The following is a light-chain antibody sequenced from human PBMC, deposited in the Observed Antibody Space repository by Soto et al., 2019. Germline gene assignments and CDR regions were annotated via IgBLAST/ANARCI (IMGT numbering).Light chain of an antibody. Sequence: DIVMTQSPLSLPVTPGEPASISCRSSQSLLHSNGNTYLDWYVQKPGQSPQLLIYLGSHRASGXPXRSXGSGSGTDFTLKISRVEAEDVGVYYCMQALQTPPWTFGQGTKVEIK. CDR3: MQALQTPPWT. J-gene: IGKJ1*01. CDR2: LGS. CDR1: QSLLHSNGNTY. V-gene: IGKV2-28*01.